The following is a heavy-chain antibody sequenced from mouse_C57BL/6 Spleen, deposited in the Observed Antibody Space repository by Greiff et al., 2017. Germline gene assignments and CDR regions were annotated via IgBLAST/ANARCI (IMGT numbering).Heavy chain of an antibody. V-gene: IGHV1-50*01. Sequence: QVQLKQPGAELVKPGASVKLSCKASGYTFTSYWMQWVKQRPGQGLEWIGEIDPSDSYTNYNQKFKGKATLTVDTSSSTAYMQLSSLTSEDSAVYYCASGVLYYAMDYWGQGTSVTVSS. CDR1: GYTFTSYW. D-gene: IGHD5-1*01. J-gene: IGHJ4*01. CDR2: IDPSDSYT. CDR3: ASGVLYYAMDY.